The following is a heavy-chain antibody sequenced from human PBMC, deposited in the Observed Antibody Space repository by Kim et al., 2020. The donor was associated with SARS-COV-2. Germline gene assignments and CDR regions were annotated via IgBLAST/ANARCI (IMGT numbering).Heavy chain of an antibody. Sequence: GGSLRLSCAASGFTFSNAWMSWVCQAPGKGLEWVGRIKSKTDGGTTDYAAPVKGRFTISRDDSKNTLYLQMNSLKTEDTAVYYCTTDVITGTERIDYCGQGTLVTVSS. CDR3: TTDVITGTERIDY. J-gene: IGHJ4*02. CDR1: GFTFSNAW. V-gene: IGHV3-15*01. D-gene: IGHD1-20*01. CDR2: IKSKTDGGTT.